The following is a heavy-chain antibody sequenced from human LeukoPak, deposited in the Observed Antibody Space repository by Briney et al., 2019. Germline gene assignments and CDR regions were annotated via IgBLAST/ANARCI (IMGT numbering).Heavy chain of an antibody. CDR2: INHSGST. Sequence: SETLSLTCAVYGGSFSGYYWSWIRQPPGKGLEWIGEINHSGSTNYNPSLKSRVTISVDTSKNQFSLKLSSVTAADTAVYYCARGVPPITRVQWFDPWGQGTLVTVSS. CDR3: ARGVPPITRVQWFDP. J-gene: IGHJ5*02. D-gene: IGHD5-12*01. V-gene: IGHV4-34*01. CDR1: GGSFSGYY.